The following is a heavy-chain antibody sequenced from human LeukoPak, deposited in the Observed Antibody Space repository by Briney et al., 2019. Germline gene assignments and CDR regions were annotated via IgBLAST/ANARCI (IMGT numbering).Heavy chain of an antibody. CDR1: GGSISSGDYS. D-gene: IGHD1-1*01. V-gene: IGHV4-30-2*01. Sequence: SETLSLTCAVSGGSISSGDYSWSWLRQPPGKGLEWIGYIFQSGSTYYNPSLKSRVTISVDRSKNQFSLKLSSVTAADTAVYYCARVGSDWNDVRYNWFDPWGQGTLVTVSS. CDR3: ARVGSDWNDVRYNWFDP. J-gene: IGHJ5*02. CDR2: IFQSGST.